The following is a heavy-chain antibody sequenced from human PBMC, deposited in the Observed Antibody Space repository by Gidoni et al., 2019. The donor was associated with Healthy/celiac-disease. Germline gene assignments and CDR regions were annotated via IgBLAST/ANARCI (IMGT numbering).Heavy chain of an antibody. D-gene: IGHD1-26*01. CDR3: AVLGDSGSYQRPFDY. CDR1: GFTFDDYT. Sequence: EVQLVESGGVVVQPGGSLRLSCAASGFTFDDYTMHWVRQAPGKGLEWVSLISWDGGSTYYADSVKGRFTISRDNSKNSLYLQMNSLRTEDTALYYCAVLGDSGSYQRPFDYWGQGTLVTVSS. V-gene: IGHV3-43*01. J-gene: IGHJ4*02. CDR2: ISWDGGST.